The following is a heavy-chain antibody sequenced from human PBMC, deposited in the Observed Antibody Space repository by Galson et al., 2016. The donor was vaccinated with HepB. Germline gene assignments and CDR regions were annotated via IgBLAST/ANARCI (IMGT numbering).Heavy chain of an antibody. CDR3: ARDRSLKNGDYEGDY. Sequence: SLRLSCAASGFSFGSYAMHWVRQAPGKGLEWVAVISYDGSKKYYTDSVKGRFNISRDNSKNTLYLQMNSLRTEETAGYYCARDRSLKNGDYEGDYWGQGTLVTVSS. V-gene: IGHV3-30-3*01. D-gene: IGHD4-17*01. CDR2: ISYDGSKK. CDR1: GFSFGSYA. J-gene: IGHJ4*02.